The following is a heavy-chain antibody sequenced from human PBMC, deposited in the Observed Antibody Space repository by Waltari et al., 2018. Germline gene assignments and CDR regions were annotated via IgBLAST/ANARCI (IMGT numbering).Heavy chain of an antibody. CDR3: ATSGMDLSGVTINWFDP. J-gene: IGHJ5*02. CDR1: GYIFRNYY. D-gene: IGHD3-9*01. CDR2: VDPADGKT. Sequence: EVQLVQSGAEVKKPGATVKISCKASGYIFRNYYMHWLRQAPGKGLEWMGRVDPADGKTIYADKFQGRIIITTTRPTRTVFMEVTSLTSDDAAVDYCATSGMDLSGVTINWFDPWGQGTLLTVSS. V-gene: IGHV1-69-2*01.